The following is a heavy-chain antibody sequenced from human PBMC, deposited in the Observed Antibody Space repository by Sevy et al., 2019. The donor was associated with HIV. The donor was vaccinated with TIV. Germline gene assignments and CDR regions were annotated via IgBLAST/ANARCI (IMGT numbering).Heavy chain of an antibody. CDR3: ARAAAAGNSGNY. CDR2: IYYSGST. J-gene: IGHJ4*02. V-gene: IGHV4-30-4*01. Sequence: SETLSLTCTVSGGSISSGDYYWSWIRQPPGNGLEWIGYIYYSGSTYYNPSLKSRVTISVDTSKNQFSLKLSSVTAADTAVYYCARAAAAGNSGNYWGQGTLVTVSS. CDR1: GGSISSGDYY. D-gene: IGHD6-13*01.